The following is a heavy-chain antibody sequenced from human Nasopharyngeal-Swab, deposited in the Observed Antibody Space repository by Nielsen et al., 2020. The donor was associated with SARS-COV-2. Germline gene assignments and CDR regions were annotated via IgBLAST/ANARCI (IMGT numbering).Heavy chain of an antibody. CDR1: GYSFTSYW. CDR3: ARRITMVRGVISRWFDP. Sequence: KVSCKGSGYSFTSYWIIWVRQMPGKGLEWMGRIDPSDSYTNYSPSFQGHVTISADKSISTAYLQWSSLKASDTAMYYCARRITMVRGVISRWFDPWGQGTLVTVSS. CDR2: IDPSDSYT. J-gene: IGHJ5*02. V-gene: IGHV5-10-1*01. D-gene: IGHD3-10*01.